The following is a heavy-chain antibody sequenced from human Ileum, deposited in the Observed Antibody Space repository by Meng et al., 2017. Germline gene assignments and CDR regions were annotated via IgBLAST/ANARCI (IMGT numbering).Heavy chain of an antibody. V-gene: IGHV3-30*04. J-gene: IGHJ5*02. D-gene: IGHD2/OR15-2a*01. Sequence: GESLKISCAASGFSFSSYSMHWARQAPGKGLEWVAVISSDGGLKWCADSVKGRFTISRDNAKNTLYLQMNSLSPEDTAVYHCAREPVFRGWLDPWGQGTLVTVSS. CDR2: ISSDGGLK. CDR1: GFSFSSYS. CDR3: AREPVFRGWLDP.